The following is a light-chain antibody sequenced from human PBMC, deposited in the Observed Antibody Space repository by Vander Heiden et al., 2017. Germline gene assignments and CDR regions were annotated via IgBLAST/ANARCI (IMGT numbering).Light chain of an antibody. J-gene: IGLJ2*01. CDR1: SSNIGNNT. CDR3: AAWDDSLNGVV. V-gene: IGLV1-44*01. Sequence: SVLTQPPSASGTPGQRVPISCSGSSSNIGNNTVNWYQQLPGTAPKLLIYSNNQRPSGVPDRFSGSKSGTSASLAISGLQSEDEADYYCAAWDDSLNGVVFGGGTKLTVL. CDR2: SNN.